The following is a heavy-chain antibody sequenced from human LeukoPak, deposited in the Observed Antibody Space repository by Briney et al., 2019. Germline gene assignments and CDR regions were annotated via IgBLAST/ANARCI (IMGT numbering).Heavy chain of an antibody. J-gene: IGHJ4*02. V-gene: IGHV3-53*05. Sequence: GGSLRLSCAASGFTVSSNYMSWVRQAPGKGLEWVSVIYSGGSTYYADSVKGRFTISRDNSKNTLYLQMNSLRAEDTAVYYCARGVRAYCGGDCYPDFDYWGQGTLVTVSS. CDR1: GFTVSSNY. CDR2: IYSGGST. D-gene: IGHD2-21*02. CDR3: ARGVRAYCGGDCYPDFDY.